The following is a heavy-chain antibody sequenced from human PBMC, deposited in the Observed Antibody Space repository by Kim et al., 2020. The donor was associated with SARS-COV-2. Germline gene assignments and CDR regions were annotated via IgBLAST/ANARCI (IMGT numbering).Heavy chain of an antibody. CDR2: IYYSGST. D-gene: IGHD2-2*01. CDR3: ARLVQLPHHQIPNHDAFDI. CDR1: GGSISSSSYY. V-gene: IGHV4-39*01. Sequence: SETLSLTCTVSGGSISSSSYYWGWIRQPPGKGLEWIGSIYYSGSTYYNPSLKSRVTISVDTSKNQFSLKLSSVTAADTAVYYCARLVQLPHHQIPNHDAFDIWGQGTMVTVSS. J-gene: IGHJ3*02.